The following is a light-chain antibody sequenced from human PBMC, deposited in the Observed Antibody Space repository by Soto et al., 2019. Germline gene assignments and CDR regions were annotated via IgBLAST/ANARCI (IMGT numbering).Light chain of an antibody. CDR3: HQTYSSPPT. Sequence: QMTQSPSSLSASAGARATITCRASQSISRQLHWYQQKEGKDPKLLIFAASNLQSGVPSRFSGSASGTELTITISSLQPEDCDTYYCHQTYSSPPTFGQGTRLEIK. J-gene: IGKJ5*01. CDR2: AAS. CDR1: QSISRQ. V-gene: IGKV1-39*01.